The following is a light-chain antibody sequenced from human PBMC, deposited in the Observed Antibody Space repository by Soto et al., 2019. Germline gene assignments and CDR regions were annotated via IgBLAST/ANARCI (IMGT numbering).Light chain of an antibody. CDR2: GAS. V-gene: IGKV3-15*01. CDR3: QQCNNWPLT. Sequence: EIVMTQSPATLSVSPGDRATLSCRASQSVNTNLAWYQQKPGQAPRLLIYGASTRATGVPARFSGSASGTEFTLTISSLQSEDFAVSYCQQCNNWPLTFGGGTRVEIK. CDR1: QSVNTN. J-gene: IGKJ4*01.